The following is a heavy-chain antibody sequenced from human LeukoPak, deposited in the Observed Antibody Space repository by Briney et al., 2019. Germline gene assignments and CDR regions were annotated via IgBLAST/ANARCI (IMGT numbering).Heavy chain of an antibody. Sequence: SETLSLTCAVYGGSFSGYYWSWIRQPPGKGLEWIGEINHSGSANYNPSLKSRVTISVDTSKNQFSLKLSSVTAADTAVYYCATARAGAAFRWFDPWGQGTLVTVSS. D-gene: IGHD6-19*01. CDR3: ATARAGAAFRWFDP. V-gene: IGHV4-34*01. CDR2: INHSGSA. J-gene: IGHJ5*02. CDR1: GGSFSGYY.